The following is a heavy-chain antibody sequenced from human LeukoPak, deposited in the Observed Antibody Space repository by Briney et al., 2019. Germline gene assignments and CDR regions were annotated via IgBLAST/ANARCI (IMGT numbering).Heavy chain of an antibody. Sequence: GGSLRLSCAASGFTVSSNYMSWVRQAPGKGLEWVSVIDSGGSTYYADSVKGRFTISRDNSKNTLYLQMNSLRAEDTAVYYCAKDRENTGRAFDFWGQGILVTVSS. V-gene: IGHV3-66*01. J-gene: IGHJ4*02. CDR1: GFTVSSNY. CDR3: AKDRENTGRAFDF. D-gene: IGHD2-8*02. CDR2: IDSGGST.